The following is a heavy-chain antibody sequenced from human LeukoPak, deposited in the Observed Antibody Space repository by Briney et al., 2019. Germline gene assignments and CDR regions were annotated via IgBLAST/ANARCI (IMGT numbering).Heavy chain of an antibody. V-gene: IGHV4-59*08. D-gene: IGHD4-17*01. Sequence: GSLRLSCAASGFTFTRYCMSWMRQPPGKGLEWIGYIYHSVNTNYNPSLKSRVAMSVDTSNNQFSLKLSSVTAADTAVYYCARRYGDLAWYFDLWGRGTLVIVSS. CDR3: ARRYGDLAWYFDL. J-gene: IGHJ2*01. CDR2: IYHSVNT. CDR1: GFTFTRYC.